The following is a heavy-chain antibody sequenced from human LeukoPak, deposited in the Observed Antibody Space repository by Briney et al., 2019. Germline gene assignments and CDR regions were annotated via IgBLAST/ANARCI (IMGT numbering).Heavy chain of an antibody. CDR3: ARRSGYSYGRDDYYYYGMDV. J-gene: IGHJ6*02. V-gene: IGHV5-10-1*01. D-gene: IGHD5-18*01. CDR1: GHSFTSYW. CDR2: IDPSDSYT. Sequence: GESLKISCKGSGHSFTSYWISWVRQMPGKGLEWMGRIDPSDSYTNYSPSFQGHVTISADKSISTAYLQWSSLKAPDTAMYYCARRSGYSYGRDDYYYYGMDVWGQGTTVTVSS.